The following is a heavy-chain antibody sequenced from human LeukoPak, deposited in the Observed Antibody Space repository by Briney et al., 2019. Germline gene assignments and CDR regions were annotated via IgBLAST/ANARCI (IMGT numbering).Heavy chain of an antibody. CDR1: EFVFSTYY. D-gene: IGHD3-3*01. Sequence: GGSLRLSCAASEFVFSTYYMHWVRQAPGKGLEWVSSIRGESDYIYYRDSVKGGFTISRDNAKNSLYLQMNRLRVEDTAVYFCVREHYDFFLDYWGQGTLVTVSS. CDR2: IRGESDYI. CDR3: VREHYDFFLDY. J-gene: IGHJ4*02. V-gene: IGHV3-21*06.